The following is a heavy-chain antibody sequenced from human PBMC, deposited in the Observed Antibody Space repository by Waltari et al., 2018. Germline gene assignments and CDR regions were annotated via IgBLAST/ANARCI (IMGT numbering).Heavy chain of an antibody. V-gene: IGHV3-30*18. J-gene: IGHJ4*02. CDR2: ISNDGRNK. CDR3: AKDDYGDYGYDY. D-gene: IGHD4-17*01. CDR1: GFTFSSYD. Sequence: QVQLVESGGGVVQPGRSLRLSCAASGFTFSSYDMPWVRQAPGKGLEWVAVISNDGRNKYYADSVKGRFTISRDKSKNTLYLQMNSLRAEDTAVYYCAKDDYGDYGYDYWGQGTLVTVSS.